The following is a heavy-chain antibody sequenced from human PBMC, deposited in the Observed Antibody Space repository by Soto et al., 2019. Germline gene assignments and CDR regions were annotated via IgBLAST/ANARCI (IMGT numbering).Heavy chain of an antibody. V-gene: IGHV1-69*01. Sequence: QVQLVQSGAEVKKPGSSVKVSCKASGGTFNNYPITWVRQAPGEGLGWMGGSIPIFGTANYAQKFQGRVTIRVDESTSTAYMELSSLRSEDTAVYYCARGRGYSGDDHYYYFDMDVWGQGTTVTVSS. CDR1: GGTFNNYP. CDR3: ARGRGYSGDDHYYYFDMDV. D-gene: IGHD5-12*01. J-gene: IGHJ6*02. CDR2: SIPIFGTA.